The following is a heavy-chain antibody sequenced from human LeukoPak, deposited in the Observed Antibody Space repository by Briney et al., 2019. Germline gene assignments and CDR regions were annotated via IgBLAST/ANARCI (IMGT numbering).Heavy chain of an antibody. CDR2: INPSGGST. J-gene: IGHJ4*02. Sequence: VSVKVSCKASGYTFTNNHMHWVRQAPGQGLEWMGIINPSGGSTSYAQKFQGRVIMTRDTSTSTVYMDLSSLRSEDTAVYYCARDQEGFDYWGQGTLVTVSS. CDR3: ARDQEGFDY. V-gene: IGHV1-46*01. CDR1: GYTFTNNH.